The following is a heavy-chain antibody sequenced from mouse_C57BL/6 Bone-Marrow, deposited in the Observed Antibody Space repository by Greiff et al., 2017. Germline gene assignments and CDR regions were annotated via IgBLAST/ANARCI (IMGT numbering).Heavy chain of an antibody. D-gene: IGHD2-5*01. CDR2: IYPGNSYT. Sequence: EVQLQQSGTVLARPGASVKMSCKTSGYTFTSYWMHWVNQRPGQGLDWIGAIYPGNSYTSYNQKFKGKAKLTVVTSASTAYMELSSLTYEDSAVYYCARAAGYYSNYWYIDVWGTGTTVTVSS. CDR1: GYTFTSYW. CDR3: ARAAGYYSNYWYIDV. V-gene: IGHV1-5*01. J-gene: IGHJ1*03.